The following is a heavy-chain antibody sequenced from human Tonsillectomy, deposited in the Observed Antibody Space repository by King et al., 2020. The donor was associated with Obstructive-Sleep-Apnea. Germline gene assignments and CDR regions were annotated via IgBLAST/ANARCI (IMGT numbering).Heavy chain of an antibody. V-gene: IGHV4-34*01. Sequence: VQLQQWGAGLLKPSETLCLTCAVYGGSFSGYYWSWIRQSPGKGLEWIGEINHIGSTNYNPSLKRRVTISEDTSKNQFSLRLTSVTAADTAVYYCARGHYSGSGPYYPPDYWGQGTLVTVSS. CDR1: GGSFSGYY. D-gene: IGHD3-10*01. CDR2: INHIGST. CDR3: ARGHYSGSGPYYPPDY. J-gene: IGHJ4*02.